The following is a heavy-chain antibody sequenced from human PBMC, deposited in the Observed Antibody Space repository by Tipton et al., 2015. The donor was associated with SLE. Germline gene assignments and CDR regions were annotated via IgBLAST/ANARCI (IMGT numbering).Heavy chain of an antibody. Sequence: SLRLSCVASGFTFSRYWMHWVRQVPGKGLLWVSRISTDGRDIKYADSVKGRFTISRDNAKSTLYLQMNSLRDDDTGVYYCARESSLGRDLDYWGQGTLVSVSS. CDR2: ISTDGRDI. D-gene: IGHD7-27*01. CDR3: ARESSLGRDLDY. CDR1: GFTFSRYW. J-gene: IGHJ4*02. V-gene: IGHV3-74*01.